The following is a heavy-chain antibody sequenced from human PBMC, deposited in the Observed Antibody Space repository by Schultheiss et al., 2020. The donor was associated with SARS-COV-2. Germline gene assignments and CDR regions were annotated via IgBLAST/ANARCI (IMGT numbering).Heavy chain of an antibody. D-gene: IGHD1-26*01. J-gene: IGHJ4*02. CDR1: GYSVTSYW. CDR2: IYPGDSDT. V-gene: IGHV5-51*01. CDR3: AGLRAWERGPFDY. Sequence: GGSLRLSCTGSGYSVTSYWIGWVRQVPGKGLEWMGFIYPGDSDTRYSPSFQGQVTISADKSSSTAYLQWSSLRVSDTDMYYCAGLRAWERGPFDYWGQGTLVTVSS.